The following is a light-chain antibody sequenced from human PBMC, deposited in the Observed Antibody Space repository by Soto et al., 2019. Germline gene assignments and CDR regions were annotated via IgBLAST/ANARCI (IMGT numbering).Light chain of an antibody. CDR2: EVT. J-gene: IGLJ2*01. CDR1: SSDVGGYNS. Sequence: QSVLTQPASVSGSPGQSITISCTGTSSDVGGYNSVSWYQQHPGKAPKLMIYEVTNRPSGLSNRFSGSKSGDTASLTISGLQAEDEADYYCSSYTSGSTLVVFGGGTKVTVL. V-gene: IGLV2-14*01. CDR3: SSYTSGSTLVV.